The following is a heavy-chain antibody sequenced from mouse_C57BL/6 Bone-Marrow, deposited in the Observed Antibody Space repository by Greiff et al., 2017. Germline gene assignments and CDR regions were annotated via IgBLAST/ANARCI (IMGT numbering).Heavy chain of an antibody. CDR2: ISDGGSYT. J-gene: IGHJ4*01. V-gene: IGHV5-4*01. CDR3: ARDALRYAMDY. Sequence: EVKLMESGGGLVKPGGSLKLSCAASGFTFSSYAMSWVRQTPEKRLEWVATISDGGSYTYYPDNVKGRFTISRDNAKNNLSLQMSHLKSEDTAMYYCARDALRYAMDYWGQGTSVTVSS. D-gene: IGHD1-1*01. CDR1: GFTFSSYA.